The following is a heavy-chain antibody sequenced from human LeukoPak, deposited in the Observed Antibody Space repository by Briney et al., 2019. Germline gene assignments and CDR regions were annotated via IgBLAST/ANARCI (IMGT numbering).Heavy chain of an antibody. D-gene: IGHD2-21*01. J-gene: IGHJ4*02. V-gene: IGHV4-59*12. Sequence: PSETLSLTCTVSGGSISSYYWSWIRQAPGKGLEWIGYVYYTGSTNYNPSLKSRVTISVDTSKNQFSLELSPVTAADTAVYYCAGERCGDTTCYFDYWGQGTLVTVSS. CDR3: AGERCGDTTCYFDY. CDR1: GGSISSYY. CDR2: VYYTGST.